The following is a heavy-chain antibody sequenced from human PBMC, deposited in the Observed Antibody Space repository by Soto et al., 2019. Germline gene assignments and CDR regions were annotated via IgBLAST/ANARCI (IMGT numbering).Heavy chain of an antibody. CDR2: IYDSGVT. J-gene: IGHJ3*01. CDR1: GAIVTSGENY. CDR3: VRDLADGYTGNV. V-gene: IGHV4-30-4*08. Sequence: QVQLQESGPGLVKPSQTLSLACGVSGAIVTSGENYWSWVRQPPGKGLEWIGYIYDSGVTSYTPALKSRVMLSLDRPNNQVSLKLRSLTAADTAVYFCVRDLADGYTGNVWGHGTLVTVSS. D-gene: IGHD5-18*01.